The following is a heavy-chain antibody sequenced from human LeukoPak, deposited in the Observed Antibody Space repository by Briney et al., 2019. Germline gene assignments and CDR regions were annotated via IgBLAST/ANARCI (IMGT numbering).Heavy chain of an antibody. D-gene: IGHD2-2*01. CDR1: GLTFSSYS. CDR3: ARLGYCSSFIWQETAYGMDV. CDR2: ITGSSNHI. Sequence: GGSLRLSCAASGLTFSSYSMNWVRQAPGKGREWVSTITGSSNHIYYADSVKGRFTISRDNAKNSLYLQMNSLRADDTAVYYCARLGYCSSFIWQETAYGMDVWGKGTTVTVSS. V-gene: IGHV3-21*01. J-gene: IGHJ6*04.